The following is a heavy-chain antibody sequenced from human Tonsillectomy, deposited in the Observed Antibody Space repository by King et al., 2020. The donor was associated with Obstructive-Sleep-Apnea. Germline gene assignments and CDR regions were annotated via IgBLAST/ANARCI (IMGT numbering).Heavy chain of an antibody. CDR1: GFTFSNAW. D-gene: IGHD5-12*01. Sequence: VQLVESGGGLVKRGGSLRLSCAASGFTFSNAWMSWVRQTPGKGLEWVGRIKSKTDGGTTDDAAPVKGRFTISRDDSNNTLYLQMNSLKIEDTAVNYCTTESPYSAYTRGFDIWGQGTMVTVSS. J-gene: IGHJ3*02. CDR3: TTESPYSAYTRGFDI. V-gene: IGHV3-15*01. CDR2: IKSKTDGGTT.